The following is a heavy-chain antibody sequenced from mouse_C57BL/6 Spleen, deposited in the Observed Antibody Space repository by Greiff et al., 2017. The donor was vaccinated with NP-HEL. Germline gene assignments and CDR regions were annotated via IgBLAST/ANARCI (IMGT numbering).Heavy chain of an antibody. CDR2: IRNKANNHAT. Sequence: EVKLVESGGGLVQPGGSMKLSCAASGFTFSDAWMDWVRQSPEKGLEGVAEIRNKANNHATYYAESVKGRFAISRDDSKSSVYLPMDSLRAEDTGMYYCTMPGYEYDGYYYAMDYWGQGTSVTVSS. CDR1: GFTFSDAW. D-gene: IGHD2-4*01. CDR3: TMPGYEYDGYYYAMDY. V-gene: IGHV6-6*01. J-gene: IGHJ4*01.